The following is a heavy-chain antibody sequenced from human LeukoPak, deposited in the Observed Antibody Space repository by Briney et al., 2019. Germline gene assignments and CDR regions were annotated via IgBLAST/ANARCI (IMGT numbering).Heavy chain of an antibody. CDR2: ISSSSYI. Sequence: SGGSLRLYWAAPGFTFSSNSMNWVRQAQGKGLEWVPSISSSSYIYYADSVKGRFTISRDNAKNSLYLQMNSLRAEDTAVYYCARSMGLNYYFDYWGQGTLVTVSS. D-gene: IGHD2/OR15-2a*01. CDR1: GFTFSSNS. V-gene: IGHV3-21*01. CDR3: ARSMGLNYYFDY. J-gene: IGHJ4*02.